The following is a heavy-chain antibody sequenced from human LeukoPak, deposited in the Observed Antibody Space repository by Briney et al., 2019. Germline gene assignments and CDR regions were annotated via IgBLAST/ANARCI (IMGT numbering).Heavy chain of an antibody. CDR2: IIPIFGTA. Sequence: ASMKVSCKASGGTFSSYAISWARQAPGQGLEWMGRIIPIFGTANYAQKFQGRVTITADKSTSTAYMELSSLRSEDTAVYYCAREGYSSSWSWFDPWGQGTLVTVSS. V-gene: IGHV1-69*06. D-gene: IGHD6-13*01. CDR1: GGTFSSYA. CDR3: AREGYSSSWSWFDP. J-gene: IGHJ5*02.